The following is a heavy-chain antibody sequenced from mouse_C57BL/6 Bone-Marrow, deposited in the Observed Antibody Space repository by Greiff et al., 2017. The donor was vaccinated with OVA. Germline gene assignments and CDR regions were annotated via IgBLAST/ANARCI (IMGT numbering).Heavy chain of an antibody. V-gene: IGHV1-5*01. CDR2: IYPGNSDT. Sequence: EVKLVESGTVLARPGASVKMSCKTSGYTFTSYWMHWVKQRPGQGLEWIGAIYPGNSDTSYNQKFKGKAKLTAVTSASTAYMELSSLTNEDSAVYYCTLITTVVSPFDYWGQGTTLTVSS. J-gene: IGHJ2*01. CDR1: GYTFTSYW. D-gene: IGHD1-1*01. CDR3: TLITTVVSPFDY.